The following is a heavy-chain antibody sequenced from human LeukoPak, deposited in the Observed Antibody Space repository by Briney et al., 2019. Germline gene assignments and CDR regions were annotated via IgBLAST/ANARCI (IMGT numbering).Heavy chain of an antibody. CDR3: ARWADYGLVYWYFDL. CDR2: IYYSGST. V-gene: IGHV4-59*01. CDR1: GGSIRNYY. Sequence: SETLSLTCTVSGGSIRNYYWSWIRQPPGKGLEWIGEIYYSGSTNYNSSLKSRVTISLDTPKNQFSLKLSSVTAADTAVYYCARWADYGLVYWYFDLWGRGTLVTVSS. D-gene: IGHD4-17*01. J-gene: IGHJ2*01.